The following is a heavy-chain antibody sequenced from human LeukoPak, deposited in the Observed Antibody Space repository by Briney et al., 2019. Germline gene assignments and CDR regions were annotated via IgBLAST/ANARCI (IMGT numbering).Heavy chain of an antibody. J-gene: IGHJ6*02. CDR1: GGSFGGYY. V-gene: IGHV4-34*01. CDR3: ARFKDIVVASGPGLLYYYGMDV. Sequence: SETLSLTCAVYGGSFGGYYWSWIRQPPGKGLEWIGEINHSGSTNYNPSLKSRVTISVDTSKNQFSLKLSSVTAADTAVYYCARFKDIVVASGPGLLYYYGMDVWGQGTTVTVSS. CDR2: INHSGST. D-gene: IGHD2-15*01.